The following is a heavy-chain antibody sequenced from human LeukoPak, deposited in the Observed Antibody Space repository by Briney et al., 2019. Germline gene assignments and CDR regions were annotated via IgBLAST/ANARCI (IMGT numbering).Heavy chain of an antibody. J-gene: IGHJ3*02. V-gene: IGHV1-18*01. CDR2: ISAYNGNT. D-gene: IGHD3-10*01. CDR3: ARAKLFSASGGAFDI. CDR1: GYTFTSYG. Sequence: ASVKVSCKASGYTFTSYGISWVRQAPGQGLEWMGWISAYNGNTNYAQKLQGRVTMTTDPSTSTAYMELRSLRSDDTAVYYCARAKLFSASGGAFDIWGQGTMVTVSS.